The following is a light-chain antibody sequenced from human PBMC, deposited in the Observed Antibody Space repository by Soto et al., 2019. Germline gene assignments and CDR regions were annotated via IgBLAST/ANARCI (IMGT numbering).Light chain of an antibody. V-gene: IGLV3-1*01. J-gene: IGLJ2*01. CDR2: EET. CDR1: TLGSKF. CDR3: QAWDSGTVV. Sequence: SYELTQPPSVSVSPGQTANITCSGNTLGSKFVFWYQQKAGQSPMVVIYEETKRPSGIPERFSGSNSGNTATLTISGTQAMDEADFYCQAWDSGTVVFGGGTKVTVL.